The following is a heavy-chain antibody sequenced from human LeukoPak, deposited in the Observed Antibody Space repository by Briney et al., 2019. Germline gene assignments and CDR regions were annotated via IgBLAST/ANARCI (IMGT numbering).Heavy chain of an antibody. V-gene: IGHV4-39*02. J-gene: IGHJ5*02. CDR3: GRERFGGSTFIDT. Sequence: PSETLSLTCTVSGGSISISSYYWGWIRQPPGKGLEWIGRIYYSGSTYYNPSLKSRVTISVDTSKNHFSLKLTSLTAADTAVYYCGRERFGGSTFIDTWGQGTLVTVSS. CDR2: IYYSGST. D-gene: IGHD3-10*01. CDR1: GGSISISSYY.